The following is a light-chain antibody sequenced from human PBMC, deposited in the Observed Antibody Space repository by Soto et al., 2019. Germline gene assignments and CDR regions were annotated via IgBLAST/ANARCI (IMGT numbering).Light chain of an antibody. V-gene: IGKV3-20*01. CDR1: QSVSSSY. CDR3: QQYSSSPFT. J-gene: IGKJ1*01. CDR2: GAS. Sequence: EIVLTQSPGTLSLSPGERATLSCRASQSVSSSYLAWYQQKPGQAPRLLIYGASSRATGIPDRFSGSGSGTDFTLTISRLEPEDFAVYYCQQYSSSPFTFGQGTKVPI.